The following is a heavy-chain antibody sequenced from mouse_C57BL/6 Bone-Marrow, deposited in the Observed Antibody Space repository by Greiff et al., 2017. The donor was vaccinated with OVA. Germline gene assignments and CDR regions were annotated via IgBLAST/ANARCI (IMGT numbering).Heavy chain of an antibody. Sequence: VQLQQSGPVLVKPGASVKMSCKASGYTFTDYYMNWVKQSHGKSLEWIGVINPYNGGTSYNQKFKGKATLTVDKSSSTAYMELNSLTSEDSAVYYCADYYGSSSLGYWGKGTTLTVSS. J-gene: IGHJ2*01. V-gene: IGHV1-19*01. CDR3: ADYYGSSSLGY. CDR2: INPYNGGT. D-gene: IGHD1-1*01. CDR1: GYTFTDYY.